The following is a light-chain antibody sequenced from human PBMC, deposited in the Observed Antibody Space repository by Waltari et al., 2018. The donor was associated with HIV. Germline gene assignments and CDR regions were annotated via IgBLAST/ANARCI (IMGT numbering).Light chain of an antibody. CDR2: EVS. Sequence: QSVLTQPASVSGSPGQSVTISCTGTSSDFGFDNYVSWYQQYPGKAPPLIIYEVSSRPSGVSDRCSGSKSGNTASLTISGLQNEDEADYFCTSYTTSDTLRFGGGTKVTVL. CDR3: TSYTTSDTLR. J-gene: IGLJ3*02. V-gene: IGLV2-14*03. CDR1: SSDFGFDNY.